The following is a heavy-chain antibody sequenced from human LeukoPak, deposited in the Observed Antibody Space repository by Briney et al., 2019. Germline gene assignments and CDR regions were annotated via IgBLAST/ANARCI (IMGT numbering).Heavy chain of an antibody. J-gene: IGHJ6*04. CDR2: ISSSGSTI. D-gene: IGHD3-10*02. CDR1: GFTFSSYE. V-gene: IGHV3-48*03. CDR3: AELGITRIGGV. Sequence: GGSLRLSCAASGFTFSSYEMNWVRQAPGKGLEWVSYISSSGSTIYYADTVKGRFTISRYNAKNSLYLQMNSLRAEDTAVYYCAELGITRIGGVWGKGTTVTISS.